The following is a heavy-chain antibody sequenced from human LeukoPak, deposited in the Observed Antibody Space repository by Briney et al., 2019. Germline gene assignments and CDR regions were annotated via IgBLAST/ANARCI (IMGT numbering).Heavy chain of an antibody. CDR3: ARVNNWNDAGAFDI. Sequence: TLSLTCTVSGGSISSGDCYWSWIRQPPGKGLEWIGYIYYSGSTYYNPSLKSRVTISVDTSKNQFSLKLSSVTAADTAVYYCARVNNWNDAGAFDIWGQGTMVTVSS. D-gene: IGHD1-1*01. CDR2: IYYSGST. CDR1: GGSISSGDCY. J-gene: IGHJ3*02. V-gene: IGHV4-30-4*08.